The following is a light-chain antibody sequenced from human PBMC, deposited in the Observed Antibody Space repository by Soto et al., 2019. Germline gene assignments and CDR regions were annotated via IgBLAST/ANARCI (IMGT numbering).Light chain of an antibody. CDR1: QDINNY. CDR2: DAS. J-gene: IGKJ2*02. CDR3: QQFDSVPCT. V-gene: IGKV1-33*01. Sequence: DIQMTQSPSSLSASVGDRVTITCQASQDINNYLIWYQHKPGKAPKLLIYDASTLGTGVSSRFSGGGSGTHFTFTISSLQPEYIATYYCQQFDSVPCTFGQGTKLELK.